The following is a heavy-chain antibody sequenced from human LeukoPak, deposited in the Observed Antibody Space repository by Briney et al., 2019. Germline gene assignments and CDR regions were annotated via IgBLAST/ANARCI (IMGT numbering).Heavy chain of an antibody. J-gene: IGHJ6*03. CDR3: ARAYCSGGSCYSFYYYYYMDV. CDR1: GYTFTSYG. D-gene: IGHD2-15*01. V-gene: IGHV1-18*01. CDR2: ISAYNGNT. Sequence: GASVKVSCKASGYTFTSYGISWLRQAPGQGREGVGWISAYNGNTNYEQKLQGRVTMTTDTSPSTAYMELRSLRSDDAAVYYCARAYCSGGSCYSFYYYYYMDVWGKGTTVTVSS.